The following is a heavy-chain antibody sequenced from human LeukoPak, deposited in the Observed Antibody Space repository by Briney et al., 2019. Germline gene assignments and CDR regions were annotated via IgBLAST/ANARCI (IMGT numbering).Heavy chain of an antibody. CDR2: IFPGDSDT. Sequence: GESLKIPCKGSGYSFTTYWIGWVRQVPGKGLEWMGIIFPGDSDTRYSPSFQGQVTISADKSISTAYLQWSSLKASDTAMYYCARHPDYGSNVDYWGQGTLVTVSS. V-gene: IGHV5-51*01. CDR3: ARHPDYGSNVDY. D-gene: IGHD4-23*01. CDR1: GYSFTTYW. J-gene: IGHJ4*02.